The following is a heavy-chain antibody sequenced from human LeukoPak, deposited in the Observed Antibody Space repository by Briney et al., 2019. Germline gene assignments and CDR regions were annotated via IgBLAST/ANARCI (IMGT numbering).Heavy chain of an antibody. J-gene: IGHJ3*02. V-gene: IGHV4-59*01. CDR1: GGSISSYY. CDR3: ARADYYDSSGPGFDI. Sequence: SETLSLTCTVSGGSISSYYWSWIRQPPGKGLEWIGYIYYSGSTNYNPSLKSRVTISVDTSKNQFSLKLSSVTAADTAVYYCARADYYDSSGPGFDIWGQGTMVTVSS. CDR2: IYYSGST. D-gene: IGHD3-22*01.